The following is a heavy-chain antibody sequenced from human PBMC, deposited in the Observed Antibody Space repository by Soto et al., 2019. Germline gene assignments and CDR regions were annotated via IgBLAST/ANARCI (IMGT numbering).Heavy chain of an antibody. J-gene: IGHJ5*02. CDR1: GDSITWSSCY. CDR3: ARLPSRISAASHGRSNWLDH. CDR2: VYYSGST. Sequence: SETLSLTCTLSGDSITWSSCYWGWIRQPPGKGLEWVGDVYYSGSTYYNPSLKSRLTMSIDTSKGQFSLKMSSVTAADTGVYYCARLPSRISAASHGRSNWLDHWGPGTLVTVSS. D-gene: IGHD2-15*01. V-gene: IGHV4-39*01.